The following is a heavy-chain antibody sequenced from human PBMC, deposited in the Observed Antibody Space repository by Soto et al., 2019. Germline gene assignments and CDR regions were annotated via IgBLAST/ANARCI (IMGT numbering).Heavy chain of an antibody. D-gene: IGHD3-3*01. J-gene: IGHJ6*01. CDR3: AGVGSFLDYLADG. CDR1: GFIFDSSG. V-gene: IGHV3-21*01. CDR2: ISNTGRYI. Sequence: GGSLRLSCAASGFIFDSSGMNWVRQVPGKGLEWVSSISNTGRYIFYADSVKGRFTISRDNAKNSLYLEMNRLRAEDTAICCCAGVGSFLDYLADGCGVGTTVA.